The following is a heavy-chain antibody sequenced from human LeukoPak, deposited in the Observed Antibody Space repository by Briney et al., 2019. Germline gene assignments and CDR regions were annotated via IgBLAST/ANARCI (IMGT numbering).Heavy chain of an antibody. CDR1: GITFSNYA. D-gene: IGHD3-16*01. CDR3: ARGGGLDV. J-gene: IGHJ6*02. CDR2: ISGSGGST. V-gene: IGHV3-23*01. Sequence: GGSLRLSCAASGITFSNYAVNWLRQAPGKGLEWVSGISGSGGSTYYADSVKGRFTISRDNSKKTLYLQMSNLRAEDTAVYFCARGGGLDVWGQGATVTVSS.